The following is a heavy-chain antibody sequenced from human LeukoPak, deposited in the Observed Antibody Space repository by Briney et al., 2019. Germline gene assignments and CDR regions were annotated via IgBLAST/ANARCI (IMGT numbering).Heavy chain of an antibody. CDR3: ATWTEGQQLVGGFDY. D-gene: IGHD6-13*01. J-gene: IGHJ4*02. Sequence: ASVKVSCKVSGYTLTELSMHWVRQAPGKGLEWMGGFDPGDGETIYAQKFQGRVTMTEDTSTDTAYMELSSLRSEDTAVYYCATWTEGQQLVGGFDYWGQGTLVTVSS. CDR1: GYTLTELS. CDR2: FDPGDGET. V-gene: IGHV1-24*01.